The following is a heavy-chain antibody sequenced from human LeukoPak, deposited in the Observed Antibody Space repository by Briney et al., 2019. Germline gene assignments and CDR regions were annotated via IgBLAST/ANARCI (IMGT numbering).Heavy chain of an antibody. CDR2: VNHSGYT. CDR1: GVSFSTDY. D-gene: IGHD4-17*01. Sequence: SETLSLTCAVSGVSFSTDYWSWIRQSPEKGLEWIGEVNHSGYTNYNPSLKSRVTISLDTSRNQFSLKLNSVTAADTAVYYCARQLYGSDYWGQGTLVTVSS. V-gene: IGHV4-34*01. J-gene: IGHJ4*02. CDR3: ARQLYGSDY.